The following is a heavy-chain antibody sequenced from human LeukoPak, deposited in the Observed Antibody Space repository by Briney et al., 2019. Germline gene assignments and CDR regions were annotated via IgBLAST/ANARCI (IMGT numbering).Heavy chain of an antibody. D-gene: IGHD3-10*01. CDR2: IYTSGST. CDR1: GGSISSSSYY. CDR3: ARVLWFGELYWFDP. Sequence: PSETLSLTCTVSGGSISSSSYYWSWIRQPAGKGLEWIGRIYTSGSTNYNPSLKSRVTMSVDTSKNQFSLKLSSVTAADTAVYYCARVLWFGELYWFDPWGQGTLVTVSS. V-gene: IGHV4-61*02. J-gene: IGHJ5*02.